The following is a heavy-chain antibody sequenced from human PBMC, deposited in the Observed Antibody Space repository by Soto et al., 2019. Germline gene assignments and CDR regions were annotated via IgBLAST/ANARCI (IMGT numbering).Heavy chain of an antibody. CDR2: INPNSGGT. J-gene: IGHJ3*02. CDR3: ARDKVDGFGELVAFDI. V-gene: IGHV1-2*04. D-gene: IGHD3-10*01. CDR1: GGTFSSYA. Sequence: ASVKVSCKASGGTFSSYAISWVRQAPGQGLEWMGWINPNSGGTNYAQKFQGWVTMTRDTSISTAYMELSRLRSDDTAVYYCARDKVDGFGELVAFDIWGQGTMVTVSS.